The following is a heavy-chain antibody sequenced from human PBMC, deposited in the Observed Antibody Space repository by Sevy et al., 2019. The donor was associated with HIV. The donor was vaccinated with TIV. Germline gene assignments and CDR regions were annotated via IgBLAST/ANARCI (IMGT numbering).Heavy chain of an antibody. CDR1: GFTFSSYG. V-gene: IGHV3-33*01. J-gene: IGHJ6*02. CDR3: ARDRLSDRMVRGVMGPNYYYYGMDV. Sequence: GGSLRLSCAASGFTFSSYGMHWVRQAPGKGLEWVAVIWYDGSNKYYADSVKGRFTISRDNSKNTLYLQMNSLRAEDTAAYYCARDRLSDRMVRGVMGPNYYYYGMDVWGQGTTVTVSS. CDR2: IWYDGSNK. D-gene: IGHD3-10*01.